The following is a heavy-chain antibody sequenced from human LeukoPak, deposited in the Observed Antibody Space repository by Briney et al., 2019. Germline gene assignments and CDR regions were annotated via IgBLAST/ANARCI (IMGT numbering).Heavy chain of an antibody. D-gene: IGHD2-21*02. CDR1: GYRFSSYW. Sequence: GESLKISCKGSGYRFSSYWIGWVRQMPGKGLEWMGTIYPGDSNTRYSPSFQGQVTLSAGTSISTAYLQWSSLKASDTAMYYCGSGDTYFDYWGQGTLVTVSS. CDR3: GSGDTYFDY. CDR2: IYPGDSNT. J-gene: IGHJ4*02. V-gene: IGHV5-51*01.